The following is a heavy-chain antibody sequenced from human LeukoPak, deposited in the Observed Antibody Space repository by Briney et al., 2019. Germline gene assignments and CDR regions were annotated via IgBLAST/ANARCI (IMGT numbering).Heavy chain of an antibody. D-gene: IGHD7-27*01. CDR3: ARVELGIGY. V-gene: IGHV4-34*01. CDR2: INHSGST. J-gene: IGHJ4*02. Sequence: SETLSLTCAVYGGSFSGYCWSWIRQPPGKGLEWIGEINHSGSTNYNPSLKSRVTISVDTSKNQFSLKLSSVTAADTAVYYCARVELGIGYWGQGTLVTVSS. CDR1: GGSFSGYC.